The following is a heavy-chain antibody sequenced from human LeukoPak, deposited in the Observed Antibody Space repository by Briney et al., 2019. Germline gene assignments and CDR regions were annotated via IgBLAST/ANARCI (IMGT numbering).Heavy chain of an antibody. V-gene: IGHV1-2*02. CDR1: GYTFTGYY. Sequence: ASVKVSCKASGYTFTGYYMHWVRQAPEQGLKGWGWITLKSGGTNYAQKFQGRVTMTRDTSISTAYMELSRLRSDDTAVYYCARVGVRWLLQPAPYYFDYWGQGTLVTVSS. CDR2: ITLKSGGT. J-gene: IGHJ4*02. D-gene: IGHD5-24*01. CDR3: ARVGVRWLLQPAPYYFDY.